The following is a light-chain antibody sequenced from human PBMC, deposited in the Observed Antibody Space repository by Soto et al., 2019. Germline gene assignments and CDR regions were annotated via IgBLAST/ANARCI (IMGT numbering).Light chain of an antibody. V-gene: IGKV3-15*01. CDR2: GAS. CDR1: QSVSSD. Sequence: IVMTQSPATLSVSPGDRVTLSCMASQSVSSDLAWYQQRPGQAPRLLIYGASTRATGIPAMFSGTGSGTEFTLTISSLQSEDFAFYYCQQYNNWPPYTFGQGTKVDIK. CDR3: QQYNNWPPYT. J-gene: IGKJ2*01.